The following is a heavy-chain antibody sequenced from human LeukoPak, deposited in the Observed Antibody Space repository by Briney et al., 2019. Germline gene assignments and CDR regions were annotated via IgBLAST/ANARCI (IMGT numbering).Heavy chain of an antibody. CDR2: IGAGGTFT. Sequence: PGGSLRLSCTASGFTFSSYTMNWVRQAPGKGLEWVSGIGAGGTFTYYADSVKGRFTISRDNSRNTLYLQMNSLRADDTAVYYCAKEDDYTTYGYSFDYWGQGTLVTVSS. CDR1: GFTFSSYT. J-gene: IGHJ4*02. V-gene: IGHV3-23*01. CDR3: AKEDDYTTYGYSFDY. D-gene: IGHD4-11*01.